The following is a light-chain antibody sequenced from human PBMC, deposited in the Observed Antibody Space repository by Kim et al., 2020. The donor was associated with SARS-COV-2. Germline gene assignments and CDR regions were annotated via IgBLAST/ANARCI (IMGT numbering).Light chain of an antibody. CDR3: QQYYSTPRT. J-gene: IGKJ1*01. Sequence: ATINCKSSQSVLYSSNNKNYLAWYQQKPGQPPKRLIYWASTRESGVPDRFSGSGSGTDFTLTISSLQAEDVAVYYCQQYYSTPRTFGQGTKVDIK. V-gene: IGKV4-1*01. CDR2: WAS. CDR1: QSVLYSSNNKNY.